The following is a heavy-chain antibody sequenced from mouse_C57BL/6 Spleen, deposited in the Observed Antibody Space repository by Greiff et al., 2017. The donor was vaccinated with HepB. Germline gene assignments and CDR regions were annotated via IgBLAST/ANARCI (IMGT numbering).Heavy chain of an antibody. CDR2: IHPNSGST. J-gene: IGHJ2*01. V-gene: IGHV1-64*01. D-gene: IGHD3-2*02. Sequence: VQLQQSGAELVKPGASVKLSCKASGYTFTSYWMHWVKQRPGQGLEWIGMIHPNSGSTNYNEKFKSKATLTVDKSSSTAYMQLSSLTSEDSAVYYCAREGVFRPFDYWGQGTTLTVSS. CDR3: AREGVFRPFDY. CDR1: GYTFTSYW.